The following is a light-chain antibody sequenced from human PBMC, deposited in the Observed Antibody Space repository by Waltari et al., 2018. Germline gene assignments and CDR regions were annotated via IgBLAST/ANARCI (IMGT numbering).Light chain of an antibody. CDR2: EVN. CDR3: SSYRTTNTWV. V-gene: IGLV2-14*01. Sequence: TQPASVSGSPGQSITISCTGTSSDVGGYNYVSWYQQRPGKAPKLIIYEVNNRPSGVSNRLSGSKSGHTASLTISGLQPEDEADYYCSSYRTTNTWVFGGGTKLTVL. CDR1: SSDVGGYNY. J-gene: IGLJ3*02.